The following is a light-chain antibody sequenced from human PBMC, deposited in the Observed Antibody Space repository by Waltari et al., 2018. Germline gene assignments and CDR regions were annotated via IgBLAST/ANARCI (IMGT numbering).Light chain of an antibody. Sequence: VLTQFPDTLSVSPGERATLPCRASQSVTTNLAWYQQKPGPPPRLLIYGASTRATGVPARFSGSGSGTEFTLIISSLQSEDFAVYYCQQYHQRPPWTFGQGTKVEIK. V-gene: IGKV3-15*01. CDR3: QQYHQRPPWT. CDR1: QSVTTN. CDR2: GAS. J-gene: IGKJ1*01.